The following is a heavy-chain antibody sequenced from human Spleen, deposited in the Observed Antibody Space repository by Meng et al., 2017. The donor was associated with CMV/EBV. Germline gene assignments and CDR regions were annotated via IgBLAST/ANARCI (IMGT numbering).Heavy chain of an antibody. Sequence: LSLTCAASRFTFSSYSMNWVRQARGRGLEWVSSISSETTYIYYADSVKGRFTISRDNAKNSLYLQMNSLRAEDTAVYYCARAGLWGDFDYWGQGTLVTVSS. CDR3: ARAGLWGDFDY. CDR2: ISSETTYI. J-gene: IGHJ4*02. CDR1: RFTFSSYS. D-gene: IGHD1-26*01. V-gene: IGHV3-21*01.